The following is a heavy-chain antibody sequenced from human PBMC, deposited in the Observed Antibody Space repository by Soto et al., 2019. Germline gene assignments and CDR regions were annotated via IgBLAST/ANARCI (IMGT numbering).Heavy chain of an antibody. Sequence: GESLKISCKGSGYSFTSYWIGWVRQMPGKGLEWMGIIYPGDSDTRYSPPFQGQVTISADKSISTAYLQWSSLKASDTAMYYCARHGTGPYYYYGMDVWGQGTTVTVSS. CDR2: IYPGDSDT. V-gene: IGHV5-51*01. CDR1: GYSFTSYW. D-gene: IGHD3-9*01. J-gene: IGHJ6*02. CDR3: ARHGTGPYYYYGMDV.